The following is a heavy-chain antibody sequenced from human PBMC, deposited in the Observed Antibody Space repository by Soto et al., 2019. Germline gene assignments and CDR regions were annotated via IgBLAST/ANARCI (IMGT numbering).Heavy chain of an antibody. CDR2: VRFDGITK. J-gene: IGHJ4*02. D-gene: IGHD2-21*02. CDR3: AKLPNCGGDCYFDY. CDR1: GFAFSSYG. V-gene: IGHV3-30*02. Sequence: GSLRLSCATSGFAFSSYGMHWVRQAPGKGLEWVAVVRFDGITKYYADSVKGRFTISRDNSKSMVYLQMNSLRPDDTAVYFCAKLPNCGGDCYFDYWGQGTPVTVSS.